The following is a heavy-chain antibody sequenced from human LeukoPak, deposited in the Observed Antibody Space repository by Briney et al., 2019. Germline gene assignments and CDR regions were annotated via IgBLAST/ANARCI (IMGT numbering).Heavy chain of an antibody. CDR1: GFTFSDYY. D-gene: IGHD4-11*01. CDR2: ISSSGSTI. CDR3: ARAPDYSNYVYYYYMDV. V-gene: IGHV3-11*04. Sequence: PGESLRLSCAASGFTFSDYYMSWIRQAPGKGLEWVSYISSSGSTIYYADSVKGRFTISRDNAKNSLYLQMNSLRAEDTAVYYCARAPDYSNYVYYYYMDVWGKGTTVTVSS. J-gene: IGHJ6*03.